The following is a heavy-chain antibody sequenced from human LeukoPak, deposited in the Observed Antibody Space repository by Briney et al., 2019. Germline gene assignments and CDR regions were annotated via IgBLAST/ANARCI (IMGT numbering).Heavy chain of an antibody. D-gene: IGHD6-19*01. V-gene: IGHV1-18*01. Sequence: ASVKVSCKTSGYTFATYSINWVRQAPGQGLEWMGWISGYSGSTNYAQKLQGRVTMTTDTSTTTAYMELRSLKSDDTAVYYCARGHSSGRDYYFDTWGQGTLVTVST. CDR3: ARGHSSGRDYYFDT. CDR1: GYTFATYS. CDR2: ISGYSGST. J-gene: IGHJ4*02.